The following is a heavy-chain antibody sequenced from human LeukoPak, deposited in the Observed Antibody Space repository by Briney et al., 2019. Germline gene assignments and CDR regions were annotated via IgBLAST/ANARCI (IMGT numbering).Heavy chain of an antibody. D-gene: IGHD4-17*01. CDR3: ASNQDGDYGVFDY. CDR1: GGTFSSYT. J-gene: IGHJ4*02. V-gene: IGHV1-69*02. Sequence: SVRVSCKASGGTFSSYTISWVRQAPGQGLEWMGRIIPILGIANYAQKFQGRVTITADKSTSTAYMELSSLRSEDTAVYYCASNQDGDYGVFDYWGQGTLVTVSS. CDR2: IIPILGIA.